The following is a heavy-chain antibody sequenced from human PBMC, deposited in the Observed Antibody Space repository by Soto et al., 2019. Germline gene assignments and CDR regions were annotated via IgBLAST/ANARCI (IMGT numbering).Heavy chain of an antibody. D-gene: IGHD3-16*01. Sequence: QVQLVQSGAEVKKPGSSVKVSCKASGGTFSSYAISWVRQAPGQGLEWMGGIIPIFGTANYAQKFQGRVTITADESTSTAYMELRSLRSDDTAVYYCARYIEVLPGAYPQYAIEVWGQGTMVTVSS. CDR3: ARYIEVLPGAYPQYAIEV. J-gene: IGHJ6*02. V-gene: IGHV1-69*01. CDR2: IIPIFGTA. CDR1: GGTFSSYA.